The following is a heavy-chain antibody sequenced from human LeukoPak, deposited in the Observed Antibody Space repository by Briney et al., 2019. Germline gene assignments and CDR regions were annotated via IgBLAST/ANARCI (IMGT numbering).Heavy chain of an antibody. J-gene: IGHJ4*02. D-gene: IGHD4-17*01. CDR3: ARAAEPRTTVTHIDY. CDR2: ISWNSGSI. Sequence: GGSLRLSCAASGFTFDDYAMHWVRQAPGKGLEWVSGISWNSGSIGYADSVKGRFTISRDNSKNTLYLQMNSLRAEDTAVYYCARAAEPRTTVTHIDYWGQGTLVTVSS. V-gene: IGHV3-9*01. CDR1: GFTFDDYA.